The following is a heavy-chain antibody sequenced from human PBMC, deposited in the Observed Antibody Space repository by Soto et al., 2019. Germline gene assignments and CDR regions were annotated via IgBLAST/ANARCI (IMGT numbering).Heavy chain of an antibody. CDR2: MDPNRGHS. CDR1: GYNISSYD. Sequence: ASVKVSCKASGYNISSYDIIWVRQASGQGLEWMGWMDPNRGHSDSVQNFRGRVTMTTNISSNTACMELSGLRSDDTGVYYCARAEYSSLWFLSNWAQGTLVTVSS. V-gene: IGHV1-8*01. CDR3: ARAEYSSLWFLSN. J-gene: IGHJ4*02. D-gene: IGHD3-9*01.